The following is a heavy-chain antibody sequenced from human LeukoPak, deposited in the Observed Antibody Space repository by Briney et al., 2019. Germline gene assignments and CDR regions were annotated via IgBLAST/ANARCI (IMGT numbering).Heavy chain of an antibody. J-gene: IGHJ5*02. CDR1: GDSVSSYY. CDR2: VHYSGSS. D-gene: IGHD1-14*01. Sequence: SETLSLXCSVSGDSVSSYYWSWIRQSPGKGLEWIGYVHYSGSSNSNPSLKSRVTTSVDTSRNQFSLKLSSVTAADTAVYYCARGSTGQYDPWGQGILVTVSS. CDR3: ARGSTGQYDP. V-gene: IGHV4-59*02.